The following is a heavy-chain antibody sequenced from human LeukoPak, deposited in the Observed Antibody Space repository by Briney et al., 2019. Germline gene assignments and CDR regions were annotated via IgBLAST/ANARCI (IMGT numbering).Heavy chain of an antibody. V-gene: IGHV6-1*01. CDR2: TYYRSKWYN. CDR3: TRGGTGFCTSSNCYFDY. D-gene: IGHD2-2*01. Sequence: SQTLSLTCAISGDSVSRNGAAWNWIRQSPSRGLEWLGRTYYRSKWYNDYAVSVRGRISINPDTSKNQFSLHLNSVTPEDTAVYYCTRGGTGFCTSSNCYFDYWGQGTLVTVSS. CDR1: GDSVSRNGAA. J-gene: IGHJ4*02.